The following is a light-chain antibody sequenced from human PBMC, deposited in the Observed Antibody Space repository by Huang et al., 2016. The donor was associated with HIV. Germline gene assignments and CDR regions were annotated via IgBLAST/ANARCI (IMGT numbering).Light chain of an antibody. Sequence: IVMTQTPATLPVSPGGRATLSCRASQSVSTNLAWYQQKPGQTPRLIIYGSTTRATGVPAMFSGSGSGTDFTLTINSLQSEDFGIYYCQQYNNWHLTFGGGTKV. V-gene: IGKV3-15*01. CDR1: QSVSTN. CDR3: QQYNNWHLT. CDR2: GST. J-gene: IGKJ4*01.